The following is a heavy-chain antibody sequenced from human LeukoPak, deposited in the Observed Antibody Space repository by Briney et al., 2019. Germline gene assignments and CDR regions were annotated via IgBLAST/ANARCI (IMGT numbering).Heavy chain of an antibody. CDR1: GYTFTSYG. V-gene: IGHV1-18*01. CDR2: ISAYNGNT. Sequence: GASVKVSCKASGYTFTSYGISWVRPAPGQGLEWMGWISAYNGNTNYAQKLQGRVTMTTDTSTSTAYMELRSLRSDDTAVYYCARLVVVPAARGYMDVWGKGTTVTVSS. CDR3: ARLVVVPAARGYMDV. D-gene: IGHD2-2*01. J-gene: IGHJ6*03.